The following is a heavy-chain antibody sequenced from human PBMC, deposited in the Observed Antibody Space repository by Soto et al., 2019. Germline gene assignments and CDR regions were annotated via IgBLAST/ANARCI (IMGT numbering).Heavy chain of an antibody. CDR1: GYTFTSYG. V-gene: IGHV1-3*01. Sequence: ASLKVSCKASGYTFTSYGISWVRQAPGQRLEWMGWINAGNGNTKYSQKFQGRVTITRDTSASTAYMELSSLRSEDTAVYYCASPSISIVAAAGYYYYGMDVWGQGTTVTVSS. J-gene: IGHJ6*02. CDR3: ASPSISIVAAAGYYYYGMDV. D-gene: IGHD6-13*01. CDR2: INAGNGNT.